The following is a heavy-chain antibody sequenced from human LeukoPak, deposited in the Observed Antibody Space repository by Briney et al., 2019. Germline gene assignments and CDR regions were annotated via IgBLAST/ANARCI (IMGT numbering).Heavy chain of an antibody. Sequence: GGSLRLSCAASGFTFSSYGMHWVRQAPGKGLEWVAVISYDGSNTYYADSVKGRFTISRDNSKNTLYLQMNSLRAEDTAVYYCAKDQATDIVVVPAALYYFDYWGQGTLVTVSS. D-gene: IGHD2-2*01. CDR1: GFTFSSYG. CDR3: AKDQATDIVVVPAALYYFDY. CDR2: ISYDGSNT. J-gene: IGHJ4*02. V-gene: IGHV3-30*18.